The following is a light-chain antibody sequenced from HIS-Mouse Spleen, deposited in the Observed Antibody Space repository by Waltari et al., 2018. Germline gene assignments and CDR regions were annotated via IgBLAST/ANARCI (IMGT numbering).Light chain of an antibody. CDR1: QSVLYSSNNKNY. CDR3: QQYYSTPT. CDR2: WAS. J-gene: IGKJ4*01. V-gene: IGKV4-1*01. Sequence: DIVMTQSPDSLAVSLGARATINCTSSQSVLYSSNNKNYLAWYQQKPGQPPKLLIYWASTRESGVPDRFSGSGSGADFTLTISSLKAEDVAVYYCQQYYSTPTFGGGTKVEIK.